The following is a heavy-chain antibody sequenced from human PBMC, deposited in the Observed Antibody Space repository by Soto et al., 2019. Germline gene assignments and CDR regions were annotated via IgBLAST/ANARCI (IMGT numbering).Heavy chain of an antibody. D-gene: IGHD6-19*01. J-gene: IGHJ6*02. CDR2: IIPIFGTA. Sequence: QVPLVQSGAEVKKPGSSVKVSCKASGGTFSSYAISWVRQAPGQGLEWMGGIIPIFGTANYAQKFQGRVTITADESTSTAYMELSSLRSEDTAVYYCARRNLRSGWYYYYGMDVWGQGTTVTVSS. CDR3: ARRNLRSGWYYYYGMDV. CDR1: GGTFSSYA. V-gene: IGHV1-69*01.